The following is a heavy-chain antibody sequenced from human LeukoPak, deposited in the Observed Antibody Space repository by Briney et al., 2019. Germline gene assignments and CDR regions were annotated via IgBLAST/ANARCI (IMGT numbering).Heavy chain of an antibody. J-gene: IGHJ6*02. Sequence: GGSLRLSCAASGFTFSDCEMNWVRQGPGKGLEWVSYISSTSGTIYYADSVKGRFTISRDNAKNSLYLQMNSLRDEDTAVYYCARDYYGMDVWGQGTTVTVSS. CDR2: ISSTSGTI. CDR3: ARDYYGMDV. CDR1: GFTFSDCE. V-gene: IGHV3-48*02.